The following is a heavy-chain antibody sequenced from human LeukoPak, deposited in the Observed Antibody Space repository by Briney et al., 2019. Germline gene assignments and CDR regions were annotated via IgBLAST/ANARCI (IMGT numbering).Heavy chain of an antibody. J-gene: IGHJ4*02. D-gene: IGHD6-25*01. CDR1: GFTFSNYG. CDR2: TNGGGVTT. Sequence: GGSLRLSCAASGFTFSNYGMSWVRQAPGKGLEWVSATNGGGVTTYYADSVKGRLTISRDNSKNTLYLQMNSLRVEDAAVYYCARRLSGTSPFDLWGQGTLVTVSS. V-gene: IGHV3-23*01. CDR3: ARRLSGTSPFDL.